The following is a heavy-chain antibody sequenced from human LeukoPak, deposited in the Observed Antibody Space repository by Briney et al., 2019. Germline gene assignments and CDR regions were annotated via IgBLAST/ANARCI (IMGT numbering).Heavy chain of an antibody. CDR2: IKQDGSEK. CDR3: AKESRWFGEAAFDY. CDR1: GFTFSSYW. V-gene: IGHV3-7*03. D-gene: IGHD3-10*01. J-gene: IGHJ4*02. Sequence: GGSLRLSCAASGFTFSSYWMNWVRQAPGKGLEWVANIKQDGSEKYYVDSVKGRFTISRDNAKNSLYLQMNSLRAEDTALYYCAKESRWFGEAAFDYWGQGTLVTVSS.